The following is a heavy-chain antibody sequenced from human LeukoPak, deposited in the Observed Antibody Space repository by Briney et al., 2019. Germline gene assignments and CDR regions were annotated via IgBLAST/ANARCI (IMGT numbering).Heavy chain of an antibody. CDR2: IDSSGGTT. J-gene: IGHJ4*02. V-gene: IGHV3-23*05. D-gene: IGHD2-2*01. CDR3: AKELSRSAIFDY. Sequence: GGSLRLSCAASGFTFSNFHMSWVRQAPGKGLEWVSAIDSSGGTTWYADSVKGRFTISRDNSKNTLLLQMYSLRAEDSALYYCAKELSRSAIFDYWGQGTLLTVSS. CDR1: GFTFSNFH.